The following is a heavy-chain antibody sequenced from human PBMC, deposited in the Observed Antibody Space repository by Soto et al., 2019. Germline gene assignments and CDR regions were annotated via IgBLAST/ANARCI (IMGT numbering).Heavy chain of an antibody. Sequence: PAQTLSLTCAISGDSVSSNSAAWNWIRQSPSRGLEWLGRTYYRSKWYNDYAVSVKSRITINPDTSKNQFSLQLNSVTPEDTAVYYCARGGYGYSSSWHNWFDPWGQGTLVTVSS. V-gene: IGHV6-1*01. J-gene: IGHJ5*02. CDR3: ARGGYGYSSSWHNWFDP. CDR1: GDSVSSNSAA. D-gene: IGHD6-13*01. CDR2: TYYRSKWYN.